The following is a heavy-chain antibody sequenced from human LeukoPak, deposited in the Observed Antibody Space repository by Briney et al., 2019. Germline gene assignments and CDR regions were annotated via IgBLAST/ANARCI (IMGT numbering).Heavy chain of an antibody. J-gene: IGHJ4*02. Sequence: PGGSLRLSCAASGFTFSSYEMNWVRQAPGKGLEWVSHISSSGSTIYYADSVKGRFTISRDNAKNSLYLQMNSLRAEDTAVYYCASSSYYYDSGGYYSSDYWGQGTLVTVSS. D-gene: IGHD3-22*01. CDR1: GFTFSSYE. CDR2: ISSSGSTI. V-gene: IGHV3-48*03. CDR3: ASSSYYYDSGGYYSSDY.